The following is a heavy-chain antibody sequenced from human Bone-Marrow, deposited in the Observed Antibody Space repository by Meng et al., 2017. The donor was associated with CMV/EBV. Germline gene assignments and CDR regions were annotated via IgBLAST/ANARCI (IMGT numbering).Heavy chain of an antibody. Sequence: SVKVSCKASGGTFSSYTISWVRQAPGQGLEWMGWISPHNGDTDYAQKFKGRVTITTDESTSTAYMEMRSPRSEDTDVYYCASGRTVAKIFPDYWGQGTLVTVSS. J-gene: IGHJ4*02. CDR1: GGTFSSYT. CDR3: ASGRTVAKIFPDY. V-gene: IGHV1-69*16. CDR2: ISPHNGDT. D-gene: IGHD5-12*01.